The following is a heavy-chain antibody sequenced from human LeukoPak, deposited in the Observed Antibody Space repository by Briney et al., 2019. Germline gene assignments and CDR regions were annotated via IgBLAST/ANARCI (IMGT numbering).Heavy chain of an antibody. V-gene: IGHV3-7*01. CDR1: GFTFSSYA. CDR2: INQDGSQK. D-gene: IGHD2-21*01. CDR3: VTGDHGDY. Sequence: GRSLRLSCAASGFTFSSYAMHWVRQAPGKGLEWVANINQDGSQKNYVDSVKGRFTISRDNAKNSLYLQVNSLRAEDTAVYYCVTGDHGDYWGQGTLVTVSS. J-gene: IGHJ4*02.